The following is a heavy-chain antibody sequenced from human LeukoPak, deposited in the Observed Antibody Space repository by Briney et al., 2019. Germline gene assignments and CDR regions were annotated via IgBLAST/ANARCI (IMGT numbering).Heavy chain of an antibody. Sequence: GGSQRLSCAASGFKYSDHYIDWVRQAPGKGLEWVGRSRNKASSYTTEYAASVEGRFTISRDVSESSLYLQMNSLRAEDTALYYCAKVPWILLWTHYFDSWGQGILVTVSS. CDR3: AKVPWILLWTHYFDS. D-gene: IGHD5-18*01. CDR1: GFKYSDHY. J-gene: IGHJ4*02. V-gene: IGHV3-72*01. CDR2: SRNKASSYTT.